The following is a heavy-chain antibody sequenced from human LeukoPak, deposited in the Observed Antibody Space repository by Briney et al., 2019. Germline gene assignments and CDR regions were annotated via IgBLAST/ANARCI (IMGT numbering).Heavy chain of an antibody. CDR2: IFDGKTI. V-gene: IGHV4-34*12. CDR3: ASGAWAARLNS. J-gene: IGHJ4*02. Sequence: SWIRQSPGKGLEWIGDIFDGKTINYNPSLKSRVTISAATSSQQFSLNLKSVTAADTAVYFCASGAWAARLNSWAQGALVIVSS. D-gene: IGHD4-23*01.